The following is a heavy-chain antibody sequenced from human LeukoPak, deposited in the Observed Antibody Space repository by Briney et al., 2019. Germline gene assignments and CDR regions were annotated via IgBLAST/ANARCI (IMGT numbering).Heavy chain of an antibody. CDR1: RFTFSSYG. CDR2: ISYDGSNK. CDR3: AKDLSYGMDV. Sequence: GGSLRLSCAASRFTFSSYGMHWVRQAPGKGLEWVGVISYDGSNKYYADSAKGRFTISRDNSKNTLYLQMNSLRAEDTAVYYCAKDLSYGMDVWGQGTTVTVSS. D-gene: IGHD2/OR15-2a*01. J-gene: IGHJ6*02. V-gene: IGHV3-30*18.